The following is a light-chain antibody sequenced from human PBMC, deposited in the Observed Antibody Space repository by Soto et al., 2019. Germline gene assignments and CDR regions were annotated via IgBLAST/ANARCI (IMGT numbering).Light chain of an antibody. V-gene: IGKV3-11*01. CDR2: GAS. CDR3: QQRSNWPPVLT. CDR1: QSVSSP. Sequence: EIVLTQSPASLSLSPGERATLSCRASQSVSSPLAWFQQRPGQAPRLLIYGASNRATGIPARFGGSGSGTNFTLTISSLEPEDFAVYYCQQRSNWPPVLTFGGGTKVEIK. J-gene: IGKJ4*01.